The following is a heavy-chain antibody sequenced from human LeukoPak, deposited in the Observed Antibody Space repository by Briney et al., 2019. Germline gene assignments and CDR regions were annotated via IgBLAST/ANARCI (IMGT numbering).Heavy chain of an antibody. V-gene: IGHV5-51*01. CDR1: GYSFTSYW. Sequence: PGESLRISGRASGYSFTSYWIGWVRQMPGKGRGGMGIIDPSDSETRYTPSFQGQVTISVDKSLTTAYLQWNSLKASDTAMYYCARQTAMGRSGDYWGQGTLVTVSS. D-gene: IGHD5-18*01. CDR3: ARQTAMGRSGDY. J-gene: IGHJ4*02. CDR2: IDPSDSET.